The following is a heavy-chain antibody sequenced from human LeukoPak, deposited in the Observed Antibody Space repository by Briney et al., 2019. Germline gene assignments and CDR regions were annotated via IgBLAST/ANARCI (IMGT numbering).Heavy chain of an antibody. J-gene: IGHJ4*02. V-gene: IGHV3-53*01. CDR2: IYSGGST. D-gene: IGHD5-24*01. Sequence: GSLRLSCAASGFTVSSNYMSWVRQAPGKGLEWVSVIYSGGSTYYADSVKGRFTISRDDSKNTLYLQMNSLRAEDTAVYYCARDRDGYVDYWGQGTLVTVSS. CDR3: ARDRDGYVDY. CDR1: GFTVSSNY.